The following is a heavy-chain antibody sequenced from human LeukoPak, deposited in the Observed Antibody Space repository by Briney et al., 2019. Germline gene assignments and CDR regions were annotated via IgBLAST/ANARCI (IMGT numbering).Heavy chain of an antibody. CDR2: IYSGST. D-gene: IGHD2-15*01. J-gene: IGHJ5*02. Sequence: SETLSLTCTVSGGSISSSSYYWGWIRQPPGKGLEWIGSIYSGSTYYNLSLKSRVTISVDTSKNQFSLKLSSVTAADTAVYYCARSTYCSGGSCSHNWFDPWGQGTLVTVSS. CDR3: ARSTYCSGGSCSHNWFDP. V-gene: IGHV4-39*07. CDR1: GGSISSSSYY.